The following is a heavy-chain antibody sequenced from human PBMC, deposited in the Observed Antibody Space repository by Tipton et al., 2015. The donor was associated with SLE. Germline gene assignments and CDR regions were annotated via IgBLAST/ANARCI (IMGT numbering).Heavy chain of an antibody. V-gene: IGHV3-74*01. D-gene: IGHD1-1*01. J-gene: IGHJ4*02. CDR3: AKDVGMWSGTGILVDFEY. Sequence: SLRLSCAASGFTFKDYWMHWVRQTRDKGLVWVSRIHGDGSRSDYADSVRGRFTISRDNARKTLSLQMNSLRAEDTAVYYCAKDVGMWSGTGILVDFEYWGQGTLVTVSS. CDR1: GFTFKDYW. CDR2: IHGDGSRS.